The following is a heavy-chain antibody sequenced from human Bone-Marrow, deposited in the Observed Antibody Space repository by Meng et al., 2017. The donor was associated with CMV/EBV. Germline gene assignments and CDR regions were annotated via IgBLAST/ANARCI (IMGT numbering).Heavy chain of an antibody. V-gene: IGHV4-39*07. CDR2: IFDSGST. CDR3: ARDIVWLRGLDY. Sequence: SETLSLTCTVSGSSISSTTYFWVWIRQPPGKGLEWIGSIFDSGSTYYAPSLKSRVTISLNTSKNHFSLKLSSVTAADTAVYYCARDIVWLRGLDYWGQGTLVTVSS. D-gene: IGHD5-12*01. CDR1: GSSISSTTYF. J-gene: IGHJ4*02.